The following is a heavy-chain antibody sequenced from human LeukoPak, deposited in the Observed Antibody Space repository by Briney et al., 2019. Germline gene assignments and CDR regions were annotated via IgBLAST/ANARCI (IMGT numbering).Heavy chain of an antibody. V-gene: IGHV3-74*03. CDR3: AREWRITGNCDY. CDR1: GFTSSTDW. D-gene: IGHD1-14*01. CDR2: IKSDGSST. Sequence: PRGSLRLSCVEPGFTSSTDWMHCVCPALGEGLEWVSRIKSDGSSTKYQYSMTGPFTVSRDNAKNTRYLQMNSLRAEDTAVYYCAREWRITGNCDYWGQGTLVTVSS. J-gene: IGHJ4*02.